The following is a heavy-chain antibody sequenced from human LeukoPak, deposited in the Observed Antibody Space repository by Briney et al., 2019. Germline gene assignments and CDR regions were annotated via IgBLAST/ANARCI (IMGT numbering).Heavy chain of an antibody. Sequence: SVKLFCKASGGTFSSYAISWVRQAPGKGLEWMGGIIHIFGTANYAQKFQGRVTITADESTSTAYMELSSLRSEDTAVYYCARDLPGYDAFDIWGQGTMVTVSS. CDR3: ARDLPGYDAFDI. D-gene: IGHD6-13*01. CDR2: IIHIFGTA. CDR1: GGTFSSYA. V-gene: IGHV1-69*13. J-gene: IGHJ3*02.